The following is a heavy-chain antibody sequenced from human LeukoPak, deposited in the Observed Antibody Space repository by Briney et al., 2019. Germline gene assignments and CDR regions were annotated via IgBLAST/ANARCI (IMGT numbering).Heavy chain of an antibody. CDR2: ISAYNGNT. Sequence: GASVKVSCKASGYTFTSYGISWVRQAPGQGLEWMGWISAYNGNTNYAQELQGRVTMTTDTSTSTAYMELRSLRSDDTAVYYCARDPAYYYDSSGCDYWGQGTLVTVSS. CDR3: ARDPAYYYDSSGCDY. J-gene: IGHJ4*02. V-gene: IGHV1-18*01. D-gene: IGHD3-22*01. CDR1: GYTFTSYG.